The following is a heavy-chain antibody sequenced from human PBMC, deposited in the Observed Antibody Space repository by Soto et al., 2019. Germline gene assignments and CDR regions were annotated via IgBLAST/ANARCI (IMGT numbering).Heavy chain of an antibody. CDR1: GYIFTSSD. J-gene: IGHJ5*02. CDR2: ISASNGNT. Sequence: VASVKVSCKASGYIFTSSDISWVRQAPGQGLEWVGSISASNGNTNYAQNVQGRVTMTTDISTSTAYLELRSLRSDDTAVYYCARVSKVYDALTGLFRFNPWGQGTLVTVSS. CDR3: ARVSKVYDALTGLFRFNP. D-gene: IGHD3-9*01. V-gene: IGHV1-18*04.